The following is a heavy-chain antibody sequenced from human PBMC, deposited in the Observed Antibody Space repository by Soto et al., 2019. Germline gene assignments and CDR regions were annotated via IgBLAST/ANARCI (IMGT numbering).Heavy chain of an antibody. CDR2: ISSSSSYI. V-gene: IGHV3-21*01. CDR1: RFIFNSYS. CDR3: ARAPGAAARPPFDY. J-gene: IGHJ4*02. Sequence: GGSLTLSCAASRFIFNSYSMNWVRQAPGKGLEWVSSISSSSSYIYYANSVKGRFTISRDNAKNSLYLQMNSLRAEDTAVYYCARAPGAAARPPFDYWVRGTLVTVSS. D-gene: IGHD6-13*01.